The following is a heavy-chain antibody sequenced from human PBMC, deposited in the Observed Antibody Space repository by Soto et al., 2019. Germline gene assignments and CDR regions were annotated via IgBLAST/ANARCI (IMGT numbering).Heavy chain of an antibody. CDR1: GYTFTSYG. D-gene: IGHD1-1*01. CDR2: ISAYNGNT. J-gene: IGHJ5*02. V-gene: IGHV1-18*01. Sequence: GASVKVSCKASGYTFTSYGISWVRQAPGQGLERMGWISAYNGNTNYAQKLQGRVTMTTDTSTSTAYMELRSLRSDDTAVYYCARVGFWYNWNVTPLRWFDPWGQGTLVTVSS. CDR3: ARVGFWYNWNVTPLRWFDP.